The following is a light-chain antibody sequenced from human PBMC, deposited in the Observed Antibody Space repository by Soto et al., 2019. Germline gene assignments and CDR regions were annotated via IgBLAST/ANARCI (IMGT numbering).Light chain of an antibody. V-gene: IGKV1-5*03. Sequence: DIQMTQSPSTLSASVGDRVTITCRASQSISSWLAWYQQKPGKAPNLLIYKASCLESGVPSRFSGSGSGTEFTLTISSLQPDDFATYYCQQYESYSVTFGQGTRLEIK. CDR1: QSISSW. CDR2: KAS. CDR3: QQYESYSVT. J-gene: IGKJ5*01.